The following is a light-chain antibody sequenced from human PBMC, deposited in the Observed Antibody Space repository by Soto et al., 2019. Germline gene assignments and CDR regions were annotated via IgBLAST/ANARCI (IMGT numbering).Light chain of an antibody. V-gene: IGLV2-14*03. Sequence: QSSLTHPPSLSGSPGQSITISCTGNHNGIGTYDYVSWYQQHPGRAPRLLIYGVTTRPSGISDRFSASKSGLTASLTISGLQPEDEADYYCSSFTSDRIYVFGPGTKVTVL. CDR1: HNGIGTYDY. CDR3: SSFTSDRIYV. J-gene: IGLJ1*01. CDR2: GVT.